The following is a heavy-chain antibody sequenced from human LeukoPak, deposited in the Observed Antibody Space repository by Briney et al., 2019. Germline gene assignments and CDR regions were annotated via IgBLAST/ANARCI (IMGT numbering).Heavy chain of an antibody. D-gene: IGHD6-19*01. V-gene: IGHV3-23*01. Sequence: GGSLRLSCAASGFTFSSYAMSWVRQAPGKGLEWVSAISGSGGSTYYVDSVKGRFTISRDNSKNTLYLQMNSLRAEDTAVYYCAKDPLSEVAVAGYNWFDPWGQGTLVTVSS. CDR1: GFTFSSYA. CDR3: AKDPLSEVAVAGYNWFDP. J-gene: IGHJ5*02. CDR2: ISGSGGST.